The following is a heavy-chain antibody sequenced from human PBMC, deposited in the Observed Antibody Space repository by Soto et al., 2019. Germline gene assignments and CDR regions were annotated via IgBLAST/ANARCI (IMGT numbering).Heavy chain of an antibody. CDR3: ARDRRLYYSDAFDI. D-gene: IGHD1-26*01. CDR2: ISFDGSEK. CDR1: GFTFSIYG. V-gene: IGHV3-30*03. Sequence: QVQLMESGGGVVQPGRSLRLSCAASGFTFSIYGMYWVRHAPGKGLEWVAMISFDGSEKYYTDSVKGRFHISRDSSKNTMYLQMDSLRVEDTAVYYCARDRRLYYSDAFDIWGQGTTVTVSS. J-gene: IGHJ3*02.